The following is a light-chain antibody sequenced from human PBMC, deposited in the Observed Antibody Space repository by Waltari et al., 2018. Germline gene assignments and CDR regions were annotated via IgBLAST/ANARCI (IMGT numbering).Light chain of an antibody. Sequence: DIQMXQXXSSLSXXVGDRVTXTCRASQGISNSLAWYQQKPGKAPKLLLYAAXXLESGVPSRFSGSGSGTDYTLXISSLXPXXFXTXYXQQYYSTLXXFXXGXXXEIK. J-gene: IGKJ1*01. CDR3: QQYYSTLXX. V-gene: IGKV1-NL1*01. CDR1: QGISNS. CDR2: AAX.